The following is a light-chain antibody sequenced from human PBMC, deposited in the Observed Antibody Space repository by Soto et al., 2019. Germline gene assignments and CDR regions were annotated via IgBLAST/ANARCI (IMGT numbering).Light chain of an antibody. V-gene: IGKV3-20*01. CDR2: GIS. CDR3: QQYSTLPHT. J-gene: IGKJ2*01. CDR1: QSVTNNF. Sequence: ENVLTQSPGTLSLSPGERATLSCRASQSVTNNFFAWYQQRPGQAPRLLIYGISNRATGIPDRFSGSGSGTDFTLTISRLEPEDFVVYYCQQYSTLPHTFGQGTKLEVK.